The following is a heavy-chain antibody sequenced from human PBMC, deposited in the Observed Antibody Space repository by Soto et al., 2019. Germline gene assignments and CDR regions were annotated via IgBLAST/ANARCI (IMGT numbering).Heavy chain of an antibody. CDR1: GGTFSSCA. J-gene: IGHJ4*02. Sequence: SVKVSCKASGGTFSSCAISWVRQAPGQGLEWMGGIIPIFGTANYAQKFQGRVTITADKSTSTAYMELSSLRSEDTAVYYCARVVPAAPYYFDYWGQGTLVTVSS. V-gene: IGHV1-69*06. CDR3: ARVVPAAPYYFDY. CDR2: IIPIFGTA. D-gene: IGHD2-2*01.